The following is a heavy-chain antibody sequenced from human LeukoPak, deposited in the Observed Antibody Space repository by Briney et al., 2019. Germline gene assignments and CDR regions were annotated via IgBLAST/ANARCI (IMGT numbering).Heavy chain of an antibody. CDR1: GGSFSGYY. Sequence: SETLSLTCAVYGGSFSGYYWSWIRQPPGKGLEWIGEINHSGSTNYNPSLKSRVTISVDTSKNQFSLKLSSVTAADTAVYYCARTSGGWYIRTSDYWGQGTLVTVSS. CDR3: ARTSGGWYIRTSDY. D-gene: IGHD6-19*01. CDR2: INHSGST. J-gene: IGHJ4*02. V-gene: IGHV4-34*01.